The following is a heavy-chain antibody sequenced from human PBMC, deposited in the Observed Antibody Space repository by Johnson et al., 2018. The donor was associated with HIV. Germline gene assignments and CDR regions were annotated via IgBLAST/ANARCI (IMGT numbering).Heavy chain of an antibody. CDR2: IHYDGNNK. CDR3: AKDLSSGWYHALDI. J-gene: IGHJ3*02. CDR1: GFTFSSYA. D-gene: IGHD6-19*01. Sequence: QVQLVESGGGLVQPGGSLRLSCAASGFTFSSYAMSWVRQTPGKGLEWVAFIHYDGNNKYYADSVKGRFTISRDNSKNTLYLQMNSLRAEDTAVYYCAKDLSSGWYHALDIWGQGTMVTVSS. V-gene: IGHV3-30*02.